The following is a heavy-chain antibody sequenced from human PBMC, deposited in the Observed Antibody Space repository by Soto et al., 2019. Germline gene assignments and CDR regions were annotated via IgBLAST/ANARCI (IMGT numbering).Heavy chain of an antibody. CDR2: ISSNGGST. Sequence: GGSLRLSCAASGFIFSNYAMHWVRQAPGKGPEYVSAISSNGGSTYYAPSVKDRFTISRDNSKNTLYLQMGSLRTEDMAVYYCARADVVATIFTQHYFFDYWGQGARVTVSS. V-gene: IGHV3-64*01. CDR1: GFIFSNYA. CDR3: ARADVVATIFTQHYFFDY. J-gene: IGHJ4*02. D-gene: IGHD5-12*01.